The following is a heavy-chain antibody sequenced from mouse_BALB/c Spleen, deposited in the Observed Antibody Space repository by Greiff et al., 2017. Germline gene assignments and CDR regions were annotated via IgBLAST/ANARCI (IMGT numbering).Heavy chain of an antibody. J-gene: IGHJ4*01. Sequence: ESGPGLVKPSQSLSLTCTVTGYSITSDYAWNWIRQFPGNKLEWMGYISYSGSTSYNPSLKSRISITRDTSKNQFFLQLNSVTTEDTATYYCAADPYYAMDYWGQGTSVTVSS. V-gene: IGHV3-2*02. CDR3: AADPYYAMDY. CDR2: ISYSGST. CDR1: GYSITSDYA.